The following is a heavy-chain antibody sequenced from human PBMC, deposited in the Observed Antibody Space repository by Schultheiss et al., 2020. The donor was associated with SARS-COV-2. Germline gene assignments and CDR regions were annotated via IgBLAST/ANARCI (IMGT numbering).Heavy chain of an antibody. CDR2: IDPRDSYT. CDR1: GYSFTSYW. J-gene: IGHJ4*02. CDR3: ARHNYHTSGSYPDS. D-gene: IGHD3-10*01. V-gene: IGHV5-10-1*01. Sequence: GESLKISCKGSGYSFTSYWIGWVRQMPGKGLEWMGRIDPRDSYTNYSPSFQGHVSISVDKSISTANLQWSSLKASDTAIYYCARHNYHTSGSYPDSWGQGTLVTVSS.